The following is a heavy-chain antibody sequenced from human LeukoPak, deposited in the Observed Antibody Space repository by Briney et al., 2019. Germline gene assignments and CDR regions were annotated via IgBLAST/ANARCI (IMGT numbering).Heavy chain of an antibody. CDR3: AVGGNPGALDY. Sequence: GGSLRLSCAASGFTFSTFWMHWVRQAPGKGLLWVSQTNTDGTNTNYADSAKGRFTISRDNAKKTLYLQMESLRVDDTAVYYCAVGGNPGALDYWGQGTLVTVSS. D-gene: IGHD4-23*01. CDR1: GFTFSTFW. V-gene: IGHV3-74*01. J-gene: IGHJ4*02. CDR2: TNTDGTNT.